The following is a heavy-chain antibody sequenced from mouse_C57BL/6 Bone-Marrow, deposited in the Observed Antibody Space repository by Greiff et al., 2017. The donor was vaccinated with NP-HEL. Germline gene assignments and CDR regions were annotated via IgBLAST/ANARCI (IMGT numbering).Heavy chain of an antibody. Sequence: EVQRVESGGDLVKPGGSLKLSCAASGFTFSSYGMSWVRQTPDKRLEWVATISSGGSYTYYPDSVKGRFTISRDNAKNTLYLQMSSLKSEDTAMYYCARAYYYLNAYWGQGTLVTVSA. D-gene: IGHD1-1*01. CDR1: GFTFSSYG. CDR2: ISSGGSYT. V-gene: IGHV5-6*01. CDR3: ARAYYYLNAY. J-gene: IGHJ3*01.